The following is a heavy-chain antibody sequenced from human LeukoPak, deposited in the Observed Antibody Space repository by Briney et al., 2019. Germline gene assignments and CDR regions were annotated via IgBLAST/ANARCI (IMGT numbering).Heavy chain of an antibody. J-gene: IGHJ4*02. D-gene: IGHD2-15*01. V-gene: IGHV3-23*01. CDR2: ISGSGGST. CDR1: GFIFSSYA. Sequence: PGGSLRLSCAASGFIFSSYAMSWVRQAPGKGLEGVSAISGSGGSTYYADPVKGRFTISRDNSKNTLYLQMNSLRAEDTAVYYCARGGVVQYSNFDYWGQGTLVTVSS. CDR3: ARGGVVQYSNFDY.